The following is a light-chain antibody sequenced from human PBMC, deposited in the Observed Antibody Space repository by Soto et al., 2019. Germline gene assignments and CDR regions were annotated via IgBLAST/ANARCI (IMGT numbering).Light chain of an antibody. CDR3: QQRSNWAFP. V-gene: IGKV3-11*01. J-gene: IGKJ3*01. Sequence: EIVLTQSPATLSLSPGERAILSCRASESVSSYLAWYQQKPGQAPRLLIYDASNRATGIPARFSGSGSGTHFTLPVPSLEPEDFAVYCCQQRSNWAFPFGPGTTVEIK. CDR1: ESVSSY. CDR2: DAS.